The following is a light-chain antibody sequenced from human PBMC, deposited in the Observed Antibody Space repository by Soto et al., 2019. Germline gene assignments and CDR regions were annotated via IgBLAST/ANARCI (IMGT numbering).Light chain of an antibody. Sequence: ENVLTQSPGTLSLSPGERATISCRASQSVSSNYLAWYQQIPGQAPSLLIYGASNTATGIPDGFSGSGSGTDFTVTISTLGPEDFASDFCKQYGSSCWTFGQGNKVEMK. J-gene: IGKJ1*01. CDR1: QSVSSNY. CDR2: GAS. V-gene: IGKV3-20*01. CDR3: KQYGSSCWT.